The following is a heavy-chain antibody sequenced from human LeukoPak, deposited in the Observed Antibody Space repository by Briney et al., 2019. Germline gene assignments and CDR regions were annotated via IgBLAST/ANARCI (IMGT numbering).Heavy chain of an antibody. J-gene: IGHJ4*02. D-gene: IGHD5-18*01. Sequence: PGGSLRLSXAASGFTFSSYEMNWVRQAPGKGLEWVSYISSSGSTIYYADSVKGRFTISRDNAKNSLYLQMNSLRAEDTTVYYGARVGYQGYFDYWGQGTLVTVSS. CDR1: GFTFSSYE. CDR2: ISSSGSTI. V-gene: IGHV3-48*03. CDR3: ARVGYQGYFDY.